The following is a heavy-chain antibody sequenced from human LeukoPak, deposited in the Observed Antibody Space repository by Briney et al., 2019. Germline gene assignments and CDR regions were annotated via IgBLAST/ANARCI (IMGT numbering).Heavy chain of an antibody. D-gene: IGHD1-14*01. CDR3: ARSPDRRYYFDY. Sequence: GGSLRLSCAASGFTFSSYAMSWVRQAPGKGLEWVSAISGSGGSTYYADSVKGRFTISRDNSKNTLYLQMNSLRAEDTAVYYCARSPDRRYYFDYWGQGTLVTVSS. CDR1: GFTFSSYA. J-gene: IGHJ4*02. CDR2: ISGSGGST. V-gene: IGHV3-23*01.